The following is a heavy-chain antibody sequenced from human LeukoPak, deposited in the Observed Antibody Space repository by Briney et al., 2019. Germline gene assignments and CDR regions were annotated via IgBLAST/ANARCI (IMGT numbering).Heavy chain of an antibody. CDR1: GYTFTSYG. CDR3: AKVRGIAAAGPYYYYYMDV. CDR2: ISAYNGNT. D-gene: IGHD6-13*01. V-gene: IGHV1-18*01. Sequence: VASVKVSCKASGYTFTSYGISWVRQAPGQGLEWMGWISAYNGNTNYAQKLQGRVTMTTDTSTSTAYMELRSLRSDDTAVYYCAKVRGIAAAGPYYYYYMDVWGKGTTVTVSS. J-gene: IGHJ6*03.